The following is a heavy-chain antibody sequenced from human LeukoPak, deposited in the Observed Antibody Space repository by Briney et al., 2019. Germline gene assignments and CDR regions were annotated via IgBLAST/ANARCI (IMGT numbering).Heavy chain of an antibody. Sequence: GESLKISCKGSGYYFTSYWIAWVRQMPGKGLEWMGIIYPGGSETRYSPSFQGQVTISADKSVSTAYLQWGSLKTSDTAIYYCARLHSYYFDFWGQGTLVTVSS. V-gene: IGHV5-51*01. CDR3: ARLHSYYFDF. CDR1: GYYFTSYW. D-gene: IGHD3-3*02. J-gene: IGHJ4*02. CDR2: IYPGGSET.